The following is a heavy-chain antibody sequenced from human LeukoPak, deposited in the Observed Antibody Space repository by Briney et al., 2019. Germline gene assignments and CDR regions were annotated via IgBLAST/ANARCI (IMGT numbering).Heavy chain of an antibody. Sequence: ASVKVSCKASGYAFTAYYMHWVRQAPGQGLECMGWINPNSGGTNYVQKFQGRVTMTRDTSISTAYLELSSLRSDGTAVYYCARGAAAGILRNWYFDLWGRGTLVTVSS. CDR1: GYAFTAYY. J-gene: IGHJ2*01. CDR3: ARGAAAGILRNWYFDL. V-gene: IGHV1-2*02. CDR2: INPNSGGT. D-gene: IGHD6-13*01.